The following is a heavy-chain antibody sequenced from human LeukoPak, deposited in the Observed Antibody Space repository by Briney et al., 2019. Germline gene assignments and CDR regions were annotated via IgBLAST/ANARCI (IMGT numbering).Heavy chain of an antibody. Sequence: SETLSLTCTVSGGSISSYYWSWIRQPRGKGLEWIGYIYYSGSTNYNPSLKSRVTISVDTSKNQFSLKLSSVTAAHTPVYYCARKSYSSSLSSFDPWGQGTLVTVSS. V-gene: IGHV4-59*08. CDR3: ARKSYSSSLSSFDP. J-gene: IGHJ5*02. CDR2: IYYSGST. CDR1: GGSISSYY. D-gene: IGHD6-13*01.